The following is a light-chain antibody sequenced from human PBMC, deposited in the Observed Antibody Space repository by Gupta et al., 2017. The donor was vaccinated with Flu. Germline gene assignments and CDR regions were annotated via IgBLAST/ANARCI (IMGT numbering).Light chain of an antibody. V-gene: IGLV3-21*02. CDR2: DDT. CDR3: QVWDSSSAHPVV. CDR1: NIGTKS. J-gene: IGLJ2*01. Sequence: SYVLTQPPAVSVAPAQPARITCGGNNIGTKSVHWYQQRPGQAPVLVVYDDTDRPSGIPARFSGSNSGNTATLTIVRVEAGDEADYYCQVWDSSSAHPVVFGGGTNLAVL.